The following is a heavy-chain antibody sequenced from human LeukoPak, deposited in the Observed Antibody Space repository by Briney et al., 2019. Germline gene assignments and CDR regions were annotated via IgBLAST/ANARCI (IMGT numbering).Heavy chain of an antibody. D-gene: IGHD4-11*01. CDR1: GYRFIDYW. CDR3: VRYGLQGCRDISRCFTSFYYYGADV. V-gene: IGHV5-51*01. Sequence: GESLKISCQDSGYRFIDYWIGWVRQMPGKGLEWMGIIFPGDTDIKYSPSFQGQVTISADNSISTAYLQWSSLKASDTAIYYCVRYGLQGCRDISRCFTSFYYYGADVWGQGSTVTVSS. CDR2: IFPGDTDI. J-gene: IGHJ6*02.